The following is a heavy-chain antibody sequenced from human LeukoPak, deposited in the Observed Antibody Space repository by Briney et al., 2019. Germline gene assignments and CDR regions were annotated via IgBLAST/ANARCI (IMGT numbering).Heavy chain of an antibody. J-gene: IGHJ4*02. CDR1: GGPISSYY. Sequence: SETLSLTCTVSGGPISSYYWSWIRQPPGKGLEWIGYIYYSGSTNYNPSLKSRVTISVDTSKNQFSLKLSSVTAADTAVYYCARHGKVGPFDYWGQGTLVTVSS. CDR3: ARHGKVGPFDY. D-gene: IGHD1-26*01. V-gene: IGHV4-59*08. CDR2: IYYSGST.